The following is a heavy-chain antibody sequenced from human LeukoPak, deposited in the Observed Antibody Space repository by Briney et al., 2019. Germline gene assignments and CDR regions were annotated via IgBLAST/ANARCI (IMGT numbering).Heavy chain of an antibody. D-gene: IGHD5-18*01. J-gene: IGHJ4*02. CDR2: INSDGSST. CDR1: GFTFSSYW. Sequence: TRGSLRLSCAASGFTFSSYWMHWVRQAPGKGLVWVSRINSDGSSTSYADSVKGRFTISRDNAKNTLYLQMNSLRAEDTAVYYCARWGGGYSYGRGGFDYWGQGTLVTVSS. V-gene: IGHV3-74*01. CDR3: ARWGGGYSYGRGGFDY.